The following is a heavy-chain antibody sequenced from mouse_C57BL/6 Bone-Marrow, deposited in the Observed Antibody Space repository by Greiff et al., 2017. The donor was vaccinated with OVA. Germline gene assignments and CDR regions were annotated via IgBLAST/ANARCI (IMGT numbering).Heavy chain of an antibody. J-gene: IGHJ3*01. D-gene: IGHD1-1*01. CDR1: GYSITSGYY. V-gene: IGHV3-6*01. Sequence: EVQLQESGPGLVKPSQSLSLSCSVTGYSITSGYYWNWIRQFPGNQLGCMGYKRYDGSNNYNPPLKNRISITRDTSKNQFFLKLNSVTTENTATYDCAIDQGITTVPWFAYWGQGTLVTVSA. CDR3: AIDQGITTVPWFAY. CDR2: KRYDGSN.